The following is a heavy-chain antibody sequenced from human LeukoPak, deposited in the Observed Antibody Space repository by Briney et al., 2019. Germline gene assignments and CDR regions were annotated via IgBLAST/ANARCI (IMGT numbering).Heavy chain of an antibody. D-gene: IGHD2-15*01. J-gene: IGHJ2*01. CDR2: IYYSGST. CDR3: AREGTEGCSGGSCYPGYFDL. Sequence: SQTLSLTCTVSGGSISSGGYYWSWIRQHPGKGLEWIGYIYYSGSTYYNPSLKSRVTISVDTSKNQFSLKLSSVTAADTAVYYCAREGTEGCSGGSCYPGYFDLWGRGTLVTVSS. V-gene: IGHV4-31*03. CDR1: GGSISSGGYY.